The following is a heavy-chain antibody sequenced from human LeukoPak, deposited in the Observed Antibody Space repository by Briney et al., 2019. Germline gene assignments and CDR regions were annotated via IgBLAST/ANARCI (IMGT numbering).Heavy chain of an antibody. J-gene: IGHJ4*02. CDR2: ISSGSSHK. CDR1: GFTFGRYS. D-gene: IGHD3-9*01. V-gene: IGHV3-21*01. Sequence: GGSLRLSCAASGFTFGRYSMNWVRQAPGQGLEWVSSISSGSSHKSYADSVKGRFTVSRDNAKNSLHLQMSSLTVDDTAVYYCARESADWSSTLDYWGQGSLVTVSS. CDR3: ARESADWSSTLDY.